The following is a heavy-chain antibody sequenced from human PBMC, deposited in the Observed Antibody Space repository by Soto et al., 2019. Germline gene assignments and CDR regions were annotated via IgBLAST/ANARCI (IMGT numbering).Heavy chain of an antibody. D-gene: IGHD2-2*01. J-gene: IGHJ4*02. Sequence: SVKVSCKASGGTSSSYAISWVRQAPGQGLEWMGGIIPIFGTANYAQKFQGRVTITADESTSTAYMELSSLRSEDTAVYYCARGPVPAAATDYWGQGTLVTVSS. V-gene: IGHV1-69*13. CDR1: GGTSSSYA. CDR3: ARGPVPAAATDY. CDR2: IIPIFGTA.